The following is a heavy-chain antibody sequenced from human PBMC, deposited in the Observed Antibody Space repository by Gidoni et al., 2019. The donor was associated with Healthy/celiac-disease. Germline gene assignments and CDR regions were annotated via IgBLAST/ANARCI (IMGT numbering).Heavy chain of an antibody. D-gene: IGHD6-19*01. J-gene: IGHJ5*02. V-gene: IGHV3-21*01. CDR3: ARGEGAVADSGWFDP. CDR2: ISSSSSYI. CDR1: GFTFSSYS. Sequence: EVQLVESGGGLVKPGGSLRLSCAASGFTFSSYSMNWVRQAPGKGLEWVSSISSSSSYIYYADSVKGRFTISRDNAKNSLYLQMNSLRAEDTAVYYCARGEGAVADSGWFDPWGQGTLVTVSS.